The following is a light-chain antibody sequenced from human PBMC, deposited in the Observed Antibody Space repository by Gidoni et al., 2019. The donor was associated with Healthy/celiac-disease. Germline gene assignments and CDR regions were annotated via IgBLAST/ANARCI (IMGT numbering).Light chain of an antibody. Sequence: DIQMSQSPSSVSSSVGDRVTITCRASQGISSWLAWYQQRPGKAPKLLIYAASSLQSGVPARFSGSGSGTDFTRTSSSMQPEDFATYDCQQANSFPYTFGQGTKLEIK. CDR1: QGISSW. CDR2: AAS. CDR3: QQANSFPYT. V-gene: IGKV1-12*01. J-gene: IGKJ2*01.